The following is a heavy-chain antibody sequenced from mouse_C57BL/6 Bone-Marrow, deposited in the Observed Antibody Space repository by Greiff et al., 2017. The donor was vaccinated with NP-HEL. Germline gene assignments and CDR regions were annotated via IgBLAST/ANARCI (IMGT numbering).Heavy chain of an antibody. Sequence: QVQLQQPGAELVKPGASVKLSCKASGYTFTSYWMQWVKQRPGQGLEWIGEIDPSDSYTNYNQKFKGKATLTVDTSSSTAYMQLSSLTSEDSAVYYCARDYDYDPYAMDYWGQGTSVTVSS. V-gene: IGHV1-50*01. D-gene: IGHD2-4*01. J-gene: IGHJ4*01. CDR1: GYTFTSYW. CDR3: ARDYDYDPYAMDY. CDR2: IDPSDSYT.